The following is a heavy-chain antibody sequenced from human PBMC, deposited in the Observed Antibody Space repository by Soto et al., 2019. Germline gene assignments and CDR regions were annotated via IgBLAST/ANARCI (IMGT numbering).Heavy chain of an antibody. J-gene: IGHJ4*02. CDR1: GFTFSSYW. CDR2: IKQDGSEK. V-gene: IGHV3-7*02. CDR3: XXXXXXXXGDS. Sequence: EVQLVESGGGLVQSGGSLRLSCAASGFTFSSYWMSWVRQGPGKGPEWVANIKQDGSEKYYVDSVKGRFTISRDNAKXXXXXXXXXXXXXXXXXXXXXXXXXXXXGDSWGQGTLVTVSS.